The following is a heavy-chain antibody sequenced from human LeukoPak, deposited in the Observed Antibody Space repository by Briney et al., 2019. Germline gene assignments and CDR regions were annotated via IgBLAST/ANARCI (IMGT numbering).Heavy chain of an antibody. V-gene: IGHV4-39*01. CDR2: IYYSGTT. Sequence: SETLSLTCTVSGASISTSTYSWGWVRQPPGKGLEWIGNIYYSGTTYYNPSLKSRVTISEDTSRSRFSLMLSSVTAADTAIYFCARQVSDYYYHYMDVWGEGTTVIVSS. CDR3: ARQVSDYYYHYMDV. CDR1: GASISTSTYS. J-gene: IGHJ6*03.